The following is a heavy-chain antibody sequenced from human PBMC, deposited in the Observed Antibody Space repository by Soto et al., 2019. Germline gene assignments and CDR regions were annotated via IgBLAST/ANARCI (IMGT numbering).Heavy chain of an antibody. J-gene: IGHJ6*02. V-gene: IGHV1-18*04. Sequence: GSSVKVSCKASGYTFTSYYMPWVRQAPGQGLQWMGWISAYNGNTNYAQKLQGRVTITTDTSTSTAYMELRSLRSDDTAVYYCARDPDYDILTGYYIYYYGMDVWGQGTTVTVSS. CDR3: ARDPDYDILTGYYIYYYGMDV. D-gene: IGHD3-9*01. CDR2: ISAYNGNT. CDR1: GYTFTSYY.